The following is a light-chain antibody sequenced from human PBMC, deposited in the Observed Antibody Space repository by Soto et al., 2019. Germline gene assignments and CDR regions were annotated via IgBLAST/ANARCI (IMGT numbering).Light chain of an antibody. CDR1: QSMSSW. CDR3: QQYNSYPWT. Sequence: DIQMTQSPSTLSASVGDRVTITCRASQSMSSWLAWYQQKPGKAPKLLIYDASSLESGVPSRFSGSGSGTEFTLAISSLQPDDFATYYGQQYNSYPWTVGQGTKVDIK. CDR2: DAS. V-gene: IGKV1-5*01. J-gene: IGKJ1*01.